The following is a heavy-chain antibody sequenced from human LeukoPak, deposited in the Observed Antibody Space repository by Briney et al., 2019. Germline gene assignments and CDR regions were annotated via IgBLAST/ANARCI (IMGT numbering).Heavy chain of an antibody. V-gene: IGHV4-59*01. D-gene: IGHD1-7*01. CDR2: IYYSGST. J-gene: IGHJ6*02. Sequence: SETLSLTCSVSGGSISSYYWSWIRQPPGKGLEWIGYIYYSGSTNYNPSLKSRVTISVDTSKNQFSLKLSSVTAADTAVYYCARDNWNYGSSLDVWGQGTTVTVSS. CDR1: GGSISSYY. CDR3: ARDNWNYGSSLDV.